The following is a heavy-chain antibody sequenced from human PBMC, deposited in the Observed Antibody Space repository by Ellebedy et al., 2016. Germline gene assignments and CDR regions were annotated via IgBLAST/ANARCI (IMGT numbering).Heavy chain of an antibody. CDR2: INSDGSST. V-gene: IGHV3-74*01. CDR1: GFTFSSYW. Sequence: GESLKISCAASGFTFSSYWMHWVRQAPGKGLVWVSRINSDGSSTSYADSVKGRFTISRDNAKNTLYLQMNSLRAEDTAVYYCASEFIAVAGLMIWGQGTLVTVSS. D-gene: IGHD6-19*01. CDR3: ASEFIAVAGLMI. J-gene: IGHJ4*02.